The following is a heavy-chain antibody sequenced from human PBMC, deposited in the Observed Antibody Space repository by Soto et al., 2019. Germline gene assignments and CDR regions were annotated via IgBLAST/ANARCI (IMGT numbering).Heavy chain of an antibody. CDR3: AKRPLTAAGFDY. D-gene: IGHD6-13*01. CDR2: ITGSGGGT. CDR1: G. V-gene: IGHV3-23*01. Sequence: GITRVRQAPGKGLEWVSVITGSGGGTYFVDSVKGRFTISRDNSKNTVYLQMNSLRAEDTAVYYCAKRPLTAAGFDYWGQGTLVTVSS. J-gene: IGHJ4*02.